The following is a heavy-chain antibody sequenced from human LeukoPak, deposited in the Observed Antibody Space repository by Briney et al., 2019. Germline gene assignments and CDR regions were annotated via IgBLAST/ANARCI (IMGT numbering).Heavy chain of an antibody. D-gene: IGHD4/OR15-4a*01. CDR3: ARVPLRSGLGCSYYCMNG. V-gene: IGHV3-66*01. CDR1: GFTVSNYY. Sequence: GGSLRLSCAASGFTVSNYYMTWVRQAPGKGLEWVSVIYSGGSTYYADSVKGRFTISRDISKNTLYLQMNSLRAEDTAVYYCARVPLRSGLGCSYYCMNGWGQRTTVTVSS. J-gene: IGHJ6*02. CDR2: IYSGGST.